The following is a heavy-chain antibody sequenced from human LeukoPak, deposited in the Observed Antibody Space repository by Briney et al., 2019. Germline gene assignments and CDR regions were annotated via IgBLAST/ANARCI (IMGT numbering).Heavy chain of an antibody. D-gene: IGHD1-1*01. CDR3: TSGLSVRRSNNTPVDY. V-gene: IGHV3-73*01. Sequence: PGGSLRLSCAASGFTFSSYGMNWVRQASGKGLEWVGRIRSKANSYATVYAASVKGRFTISRDDSKNTAYLQMNSLKTEDTAVYYCTSGLSVRRSNNTPVDYWGQGTLVTVSS. CDR1: GFTFSSYG. J-gene: IGHJ4*02. CDR2: IRSKANSYAT.